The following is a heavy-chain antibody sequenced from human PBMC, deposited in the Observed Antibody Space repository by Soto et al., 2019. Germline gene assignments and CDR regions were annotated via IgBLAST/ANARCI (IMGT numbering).Heavy chain of an antibody. CDR1: GFTFSNYG. Sequence: GGSLRLSCAASGFTFSNYGMSWVRQAPGKGLEWVSTISGSGDGTYFADSVKGRFTISRDNSKNTLYLQINSLRAEDTAIYFCAKGLPDPRYCRGGTCFWGGCWGQGTLVTVSS. J-gene: IGHJ4*02. D-gene: IGHD2-15*01. V-gene: IGHV3-23*01. CDR2: ISGSGDGT. CDR3: AKGLPDPRYCRGGTCFWGGC.